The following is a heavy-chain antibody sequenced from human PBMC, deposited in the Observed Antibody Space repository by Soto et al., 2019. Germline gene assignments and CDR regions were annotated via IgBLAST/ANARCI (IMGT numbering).Heavy chain of an antibody. CDR3: ARLAMVRGVTPYGMDV. J-gene: IGHJ6*02. CDR1: GYSFTSYW. Sequence: GESLKISCKGSGYSFTSYWISWVRQMPGKGLEWMGRIDPSDSYTNYSPSFQGHVTISADKSISTAYLQWSSLKASDTAMYYCARLAMVRGVTPYGMDVWGQGTTVTVSS. D-gene: IGHD3-10*01. V-gene: IGHV5-10-1*01. CDR2: IDPSDSYT.